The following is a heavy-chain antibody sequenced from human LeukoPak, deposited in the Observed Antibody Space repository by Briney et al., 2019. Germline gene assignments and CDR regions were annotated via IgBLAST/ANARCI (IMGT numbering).Heavy chain of an antibody. D-gene: IGHD6-19*01. Sequence: PSQTLSLTCTVSGDSISSGSYDWRWLRQPAGKGREWIVRIYTSGSTNYNPSLESRVTISVHTSKNQFSLKLSSVTAADTAVYCCARRRGSGWFYWYFDLWGRGTLVTVSS. CDR3: ARRRGSGWFYWYFDL. CDR1: GDSISSGSYD. J-gene: IGHJ2*01. CDR2: IYTSGST. V-gene: IGHV4-61*02.